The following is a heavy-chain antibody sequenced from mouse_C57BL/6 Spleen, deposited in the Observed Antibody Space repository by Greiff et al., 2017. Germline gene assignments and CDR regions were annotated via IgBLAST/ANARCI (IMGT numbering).Heavy chain of an antibody. CDR2: IDPSDSYT. Sequence: QVQLKQPGAELVMPGASVKLSCKASGYTFTSYWMHWVKQRPGQGLEWIGEIDPSDSYTNYNQKFKGKSTLTVDKSSSTAYMQLSSLTSEDSAVYYCAAQATWAYWGQGTLVTVSA. J-gene: IGHJ3*01. CDR3: AAQATWAY. CDR1: GYTFTSYW. D-gene: IGHD3-2*02. V-gene: IGHV1-69*01.